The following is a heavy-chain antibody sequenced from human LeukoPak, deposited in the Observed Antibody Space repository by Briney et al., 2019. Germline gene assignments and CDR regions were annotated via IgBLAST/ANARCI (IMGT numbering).Heavy chain of an antibody. CDR2: IDSGDGA. D-gene: IGHD5-12*01. Sequence: GRSLRFSCAASGFTVSSNYMSWVRQAPGKGLEWVSVIDSGDGAYYADSVKGRFTISRDNSKNTLYLQMNSLRAEDTAVYYCAKAGMVATIEYWGQGTLVTVS. J-gene: IGHJ4*02. CDR1: GFTVSSNY. V-gene: IGHV3-53*01. CDR3: AKAGMVATIEY.